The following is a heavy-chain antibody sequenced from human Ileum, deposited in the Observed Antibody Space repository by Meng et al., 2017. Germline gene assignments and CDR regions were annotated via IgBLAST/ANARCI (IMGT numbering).Heavy chain of an antibody. J-gene: IGHJ4*02. V-gene: IGHV4-31*03. CDR2: IYDSGRT. D-gene: IGHD1-1*01. Sequence: QVQLQESGPGLVKPSQTLSLTCTVSGGSISSGGYYWSWIRQHPGKGLEWIGYIYDSGRTYYNPSLKSRIAISGDTSKNQFSLNLSSVTAADTAVYYCARGGTAYFDYWGQGTLVTVSS. CDR3: ARGGTAYFDY. CDR1: GGSISSGGYY.